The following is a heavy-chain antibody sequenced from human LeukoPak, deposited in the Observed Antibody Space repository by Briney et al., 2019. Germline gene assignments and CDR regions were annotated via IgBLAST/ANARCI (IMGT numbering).Heavy chain of an antibody. CDR1: GFTFSDYY. Sequence: AGGSLRLSCAASGFTFSDYYMSWIRQAPGKGLEWVSYISSSSSYTNYADSVKGRFTISRDNAKNSLYLKMNSLRAEDTAVYYCARDQFPYYYDSSGYAFDIWGQGTMVTVSS. V-gene: IGHV3-11*06. D-gene: IGHD3-22*01. CDR3: ARDQFPYYYDSSGYAFDI. CDR2: ISSSSSYT. J-gene: IGHJ3*02.